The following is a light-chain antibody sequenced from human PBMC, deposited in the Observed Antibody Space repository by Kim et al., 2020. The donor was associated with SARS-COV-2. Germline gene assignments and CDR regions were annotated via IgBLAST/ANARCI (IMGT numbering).Light chain of an antibody. J-gene: IGKJ1*01. Sequence: DIVMTQSPLSLPVTPGEPASISCRSSQSLLHSIGYNYLNWYVQKPGQSPQLLIYWGSNRASGVPDRFSGSGSGTDFTLKISRLEAEDVGVYYCMQALQTPWTFGQGTKVDIK. CDR1: QSLLHSIGYNY. V-gene: IGKV2-28*01. CDR3: MQALQTPWT. CDR2: WGS.